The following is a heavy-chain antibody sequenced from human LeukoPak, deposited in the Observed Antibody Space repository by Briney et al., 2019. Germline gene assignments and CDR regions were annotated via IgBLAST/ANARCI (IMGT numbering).Heavy chain of an antibody. CDR3: AKGKSMTTVTTFFY. CDR1: GFTFSSYA. Sequence: PGGSLRLSCAASGFTFSSYAMSWVRQAPGKGLEWVSAISGSGGSTYYADPVKGRFTISRDNSKNTLYLQMNSLRAEDTAVYYCAKGKSMTTVTTFFYWGQGTLVTVSS. J-gene: IGHJ4*02. D-gene: IGHD4-17*01. CDR2: ISGSGGST. V-gene: IGHV3-23*01.